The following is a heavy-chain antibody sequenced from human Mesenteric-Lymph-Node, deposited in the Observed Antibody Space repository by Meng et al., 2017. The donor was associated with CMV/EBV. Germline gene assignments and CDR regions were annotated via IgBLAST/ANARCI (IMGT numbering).Heavy chain of an antibody. CDR1: YMFTDFN. CDR3: GRVCDFYDSHGYVHDRSLDI. V-gene: IGHV1-2*02. CDR2: MNPNSGAT. J-gene: IGHJ4*02. D-gene: IGHD3-22*01. Sequence: YMFTDFNVHWVRQAPGQGLEWMGYMNPNSGATHYAQKFQGRVSMTSDTSITTAYMEVSRLTSDDTAVYYCGRVCDFYDSHGYVHDRSLDIWGPGTLVTVS.